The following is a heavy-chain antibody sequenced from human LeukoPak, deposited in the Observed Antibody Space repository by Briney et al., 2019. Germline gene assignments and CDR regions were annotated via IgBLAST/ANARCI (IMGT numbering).Heavy chain of an antibody. CDR1: GYTFSGYY. CDR3: AREDNLGSGSSPNDY. D-gene: IGHD6-19*01. V-gene: IGHV1-2*06. Sequence: ASVKVSCKASGYTFSGYYMNWVRQAPGQGLEWMGRINPNSGGTNYAQKFQGRVTMTRDTSISTAYMELSRLRSDDTAVHYCAREDNLGSGSSPNDYWGQGTLVTVSS. J-gene: IGHJ4*02. CDR2: INPNSGGT.